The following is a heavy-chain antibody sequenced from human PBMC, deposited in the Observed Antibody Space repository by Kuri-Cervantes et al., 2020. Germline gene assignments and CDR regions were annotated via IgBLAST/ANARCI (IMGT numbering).Heavy chain of an antibody. CDR2: IWYDGSNK. V-gene: IGHV3-30*02. CDR3: AKDLLPSSLYYFDY. D-gene: IGHD2-2*01. CDR1: GLTFSSYG. Sequence: GESLKISCAASGLTFSSYGMHWVRQAPGKGLEWVAVIWYDGSNKYYADSVKGRFTISRENAKNSLYLQMNSLRAEDTALYYCAKDLLPSSLYYFDYWGQGTLVTVSS. J-gene: IGHJ4*02.